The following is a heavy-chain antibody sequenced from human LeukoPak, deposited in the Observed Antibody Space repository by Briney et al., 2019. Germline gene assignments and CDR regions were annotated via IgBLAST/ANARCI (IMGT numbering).Heavy chain of an antibody. CDR1: GSSLSTSGVG. CDR2: IYWDDDK. Sequence: SGPTLVKSTQTLTLTCTFSGSSLSTSGVGVGWIRQPPGKALEWLALIYWDDDKRYSPSLKSRLTITKDTSKNQVVLTMTNMDPVDTATYYCAHRLRWELPFDYWGQGTLVTVSS. CDR3: AHRLRWELPFDY. D-gene: IGHD1-26*01. V-gene: IGHV2-5*02. J-gene: IGHJ4*02.